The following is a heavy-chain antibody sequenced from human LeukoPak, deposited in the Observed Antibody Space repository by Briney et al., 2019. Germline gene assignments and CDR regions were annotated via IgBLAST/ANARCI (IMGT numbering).Heavy chain of an antibody. CDR1: GDFINSALYF. Sequence: PSETLSLTCTVSGDFINSALYFWTWIRQHPGEGLEWIGYTYYTGSTHYNPSLKSRGIISVDTSKNQFSLKLSSVTAADTAVYYCARAYCTSTRCPFDSWGQGTLVTVSS. CDR3: ARAYCTSTRCPFDS. CDR2: TYYTGST. V-gene: IGHV4-31*03. D-gene: IGHD2-2*01. J-gene: IGHJ4*02.